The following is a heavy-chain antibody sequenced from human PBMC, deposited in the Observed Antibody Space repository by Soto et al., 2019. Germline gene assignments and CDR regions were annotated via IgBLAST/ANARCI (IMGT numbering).Heavy chain of an antibody. D-gene: IGHD6-19*01. V-gene: IGHV3-48*02. J-gene: IGHJ4*02. CDR2: ISTSGATR. Sequence: PGWSLRLSCVASGFTFSTDSMNLVRQAPGKGLEWVAHISTSGATRYYADSVKGRFTISRDNAKTSLYLQMDSLRNEDTAVYYCARFFGSGFDYWGQGTLVTVSS. CDR3: ARFFGSGFDY. CDR1: GFTFSTDS.